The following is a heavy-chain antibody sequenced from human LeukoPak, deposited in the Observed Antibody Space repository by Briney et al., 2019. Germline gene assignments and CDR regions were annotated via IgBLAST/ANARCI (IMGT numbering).Heavy chain of an antibody. V-gene: IGHV1-2*02. CDR1: GYTFTDYY. J-gene: IGHJ4*02. CDR2: MNVKTGAT. Sequence: VASVKVSCKASGYTFTDYYIHWVRQAPGHGLEWLGWMNVKTGATSSAQRFPGRFTMTRDTSIGTASMEFSSLTSDDTAVYYCARDRAYGDYAFDYWGQGTLVTVSS. D-gene: IGHD4-17*01. CDR3: ARDRAYGDYAFDY.